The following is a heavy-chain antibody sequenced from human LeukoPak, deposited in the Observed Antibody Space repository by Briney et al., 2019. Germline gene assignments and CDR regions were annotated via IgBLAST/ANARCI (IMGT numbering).Heavy chain of an antibody. CDR1: GGSISSYY. CDR2: IYTSGST. Sequence: SETLSLTCTVSGGSISSYYWSWIRQPAGKGLEWIGRIYTSGSTNYNPSLKSRVTISVDTSKNQFSLKLSSVTAADTAVYYCAREKRNYDFWSGSSIGYYFDYWGQGTLVTVSS. V-gene: IGHV4-4*07. J-gene: IGHJ4*02. CDR3: AREKRNYDFWSGSSIGYYFDY. D-gene: IGHD3-3*01.